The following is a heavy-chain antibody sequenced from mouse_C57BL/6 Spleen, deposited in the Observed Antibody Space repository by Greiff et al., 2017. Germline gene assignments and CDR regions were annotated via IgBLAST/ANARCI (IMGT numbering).Heavy chain of an antibody. D-gene: IGHD3-2*02. CDR1: GYTFTDYN. V-gene: IGHV1-18*01. Sequence: VQLQQSGPELVKPGASVKIPCKASGYTFTDYNMDWVKQSHGKSLEWIGDINPNNGGTIYNQKFKGKATLTVDKSSSTAYMELRSLTSDDTAVYYCARDSSGTGAMDYWGQGTSVTVSS. CDR2: INPNNGGT. J-gene: IGHJ4*01. CDR3: ARDSSGTGAMDY.